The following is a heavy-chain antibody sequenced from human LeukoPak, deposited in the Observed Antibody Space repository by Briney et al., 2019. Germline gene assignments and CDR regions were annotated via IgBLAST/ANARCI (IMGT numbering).Heavy chain of an antibody. CDR3: ARDDRYSGSYYGRWFDP. D-gene: IGHD1-26*01. J-gene: IGHJ5*02. CDR1: GFTFSNYG. Sequence: GGSLRLSCAASGFTFSNYGMHWVRQAPGKGLEWVSYISSSSSTIYYADSVKGRFTISRDNAKNSLYLQMNSLRAEDTAVYYCARDDRYSGSYYGRWFDPWGQGTLVTVSS. CDR2: ISSSSSTI. V-gene: IGHV3-48*04.